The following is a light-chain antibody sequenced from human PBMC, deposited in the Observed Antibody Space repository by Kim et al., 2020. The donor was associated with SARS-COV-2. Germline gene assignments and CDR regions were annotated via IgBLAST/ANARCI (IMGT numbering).Light chain of an antibody. Sequence: ASVGDRVTITCRASQGISSYLVWFQQKPGEVPKRLIYAATSLQSGVPSRFSGSGSGTEFTLTISSLRPEDFATYYCLQHNSYPLTFGQGTRLEIK. CDR2: AAT. CDR3: LQHNSYPLT. CDR1: QGISSY. V-gene: IGKV1-17*03. J-gene: IGKJ5*01.